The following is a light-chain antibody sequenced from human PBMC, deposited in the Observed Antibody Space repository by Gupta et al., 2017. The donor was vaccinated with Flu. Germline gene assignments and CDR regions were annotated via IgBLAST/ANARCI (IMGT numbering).Light chain of an antibody. V-gene: IGKV1-39*01. CDR3: QQSYSTLIT. Sequence: DIQMTQSTSSLSASVGDRVTITCRASQSISSYLNWYQQKPGKAPKLLIYAASSLQSGVPSRFSGSGSGTDFTLTISSLQPEDVATYYCQQSYSTLITFGQGTRLEIK. CDR1: QSISSY. J-gene: IGKJ5*01. CDR2: AAS.